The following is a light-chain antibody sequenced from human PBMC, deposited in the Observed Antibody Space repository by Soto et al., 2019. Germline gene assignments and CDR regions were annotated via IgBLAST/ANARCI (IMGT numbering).Light chain of an antibody. CDR1: SGHSTYP. CDR3: QTWGTGLYVV. CDR2: LNSDGSH. J-gene: IGLJ2*01. V-gene: IGLV4-69*01. Sequence: QLVLTQSPSASASLGASVKLTCTLSSGHSTYPIAWHQQQPEKGPRYLMKLNSDGSHSKGDGIPDRFSGSSSGAERYLTNSSLQSEDEADYYCQTWGTGLYVVFGGGTKLTVL.